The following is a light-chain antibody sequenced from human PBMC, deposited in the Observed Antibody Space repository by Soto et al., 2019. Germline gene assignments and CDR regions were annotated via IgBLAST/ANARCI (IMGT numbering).Light chain of an antibody. CDR2: NDG. CDR3: QVWDVDSDHVG. CDR1: VIGSKS. J-gene: IGLJ3*02. V-gene: IGLV3-21*02. Sequence: SYELTQSPSVSVAPGQTARIACGGNVIGSKSVHWYQRKPGQAPVLVVYNDGDRPSGIPERFSGANSGNTATLTISSVAAGDEADDYWQVWDVDSDHVGFGGGTKLTVL.